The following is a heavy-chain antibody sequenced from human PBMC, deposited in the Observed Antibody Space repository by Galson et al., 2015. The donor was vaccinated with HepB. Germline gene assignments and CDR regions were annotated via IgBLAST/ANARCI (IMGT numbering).Heavy chain of an antibody. CDR2: ISYDGSNK. CDR1: GFTFSSYA. D-gene: IGHD6-13*01. J-gene: IGHJ6*02. V-gene: IGHV3-30*04. Sequence: SLRLSCAASGFTFSSYAMHWVRQAPGKGLEWVAVISYDGSNKYYADSVKGRFTISRDNSKNTLYLQMNSLRAEDTAVYYCARDGPRDLWQQLFYYYYGMDVWGQGTTVTVSS. CDR3: ARDGPRDLWQQLFYYYYGMDV.